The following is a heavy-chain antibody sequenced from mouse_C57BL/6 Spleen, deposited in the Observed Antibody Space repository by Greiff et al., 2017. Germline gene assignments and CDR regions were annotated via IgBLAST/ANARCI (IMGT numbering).Heavy chain of an antibody. J-gene: IGHJ3*01. D-gene: IGHD2-3*01. CDR3: ERGDGYYELAY. CDR1: GYAFSSYW. Sequence: QVQLKESGAELVKPGASVKISCKASGYAFSSYWMNWVKQRPGKGLEWIGQIYPGDGATNYNGKFKGKATLTADKSSSTAYMQLSSLTSEDSAVYFCERGDGYYELAYWGQGTLVTVSA. V-gene: IGHV1-80*01. CDR2: IYPGDGAT.